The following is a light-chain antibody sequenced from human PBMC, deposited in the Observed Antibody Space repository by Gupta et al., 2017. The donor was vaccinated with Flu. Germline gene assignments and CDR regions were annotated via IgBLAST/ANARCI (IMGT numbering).Light chain of an antibody. J-gene: IGKJ2*03. V-gene: IGKV1-5*03. CDR3: QQYNSYSYS. CDR2: KAS. Sequence: VGDRVTITCRASQSISSWLAWYQQKPGKAPKLLIYKASSLESGVPSRFSGSGSGTEFTLTISSLQPDDFATYYCQQYNSYSYSFGQGTKLEIK. CDR1: QSISSW.